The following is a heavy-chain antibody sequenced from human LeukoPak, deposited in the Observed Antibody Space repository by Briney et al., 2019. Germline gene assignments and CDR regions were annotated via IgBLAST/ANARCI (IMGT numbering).Heavy chain of an antibody. CDR3: ARSILVEPVASHYNYGVDV. V-gene: IGHV1-3*01. D-gene: IGHD2-2*01. CDR1: GYTFAKYA. Sequence: ASVKVSCKASGYTFAKYAIHWVRQAPGQRLEWMEWINAGNGNTRYSQKFQGEVTITRDTSASTAYMELSSLRSEDTAVYYCARSILVEPVASHYNYGVDVWGQGTTVTVSS. CDR2: INAGNGNT. J-gene: IGHJ6*02.